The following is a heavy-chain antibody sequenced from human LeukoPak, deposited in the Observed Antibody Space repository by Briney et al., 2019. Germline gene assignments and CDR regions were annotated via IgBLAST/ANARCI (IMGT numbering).Heavy chain of an antibody. CDR3: AKDRSYGYPAHYYYGMDV. CDR1: GFTFSSYG. J-gene: IGHJ6*02. D-gene: IGHD5-18*01. CDR2: ISYDGSNK. V-gene: IGHV3-30*18. Sequence: GRSLRLSCAASGFTFSSYGMHWVRQAPGKGLEWVAVISYDGSNKYYADSVKGRFTISRDNSKNTLYLQMNRLRAEDTAGYYCAKDRSYGYPAHYYYGMDVWGQGTTVTVSS.